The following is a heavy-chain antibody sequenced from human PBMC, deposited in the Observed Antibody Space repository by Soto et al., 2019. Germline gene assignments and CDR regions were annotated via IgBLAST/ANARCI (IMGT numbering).Heavy chain of an antibody. CDR3: ARGPDHRYCSSTSCHYPGGNWFDP. CDR1: GGSISSYY. Sequence: SETLSLTCTVSGGSISSYYWSWIRQPAGKGLEWIGRIYTSGSTNYNPSLKSRVTMSVDTSENQFSLKLSSVTAADTAVYYCARGPDHRYCSSTSCHYPGGNWFDPWGQGTLVTVSS. D-gene: IGHD2-2*01. CDR2: IYTSGST. V-gene: IGHV4-4*07. J-gene: IGHJ5*02.